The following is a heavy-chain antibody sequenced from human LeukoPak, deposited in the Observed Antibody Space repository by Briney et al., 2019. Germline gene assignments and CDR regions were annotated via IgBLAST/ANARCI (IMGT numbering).Heavy chain of an antibody. CDR1: GFTFSSYA. CDR2: ISGSGGST. Sequence: PGGSLRLSCAASGFTFSSYAMSWVRQAPGKGLEWVSAISGSGGSTYYADSVKGRFTISRDNSKNTLYLQMDSLRAEDTAVYYCAKDPYSNKDAFDIWGQGTMVTVSS. V-gene: IGHV3-23*01. D-gene: IGHD6-13*01. J-gene: IGHJ3*02. CDR3: AKDPYSNKDAFDI.